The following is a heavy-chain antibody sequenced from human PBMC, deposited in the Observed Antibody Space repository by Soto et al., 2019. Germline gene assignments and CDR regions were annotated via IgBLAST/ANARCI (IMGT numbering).Heavy chain of an antibody. CDR2: IIPIFGTA. V-gene: IGHV1-69*01. Sequence: QVQLVQSGAEVKKPGSSVKVSCKASGGTFSSYAISWVRQAPGQGLEWMGGIIPIFGTANYAQKFQGRVTITADESTSTAYMELSSLRSEDKAVYYCAREYLHYGSGSYRWFDPWGQGTLVTVSS. CDR3: AREYLHYGSGSYRWFDP. J-gene: IGHJ5*02. CDR1: GGTFSSYA. D-gene: IGHD3-10*01.